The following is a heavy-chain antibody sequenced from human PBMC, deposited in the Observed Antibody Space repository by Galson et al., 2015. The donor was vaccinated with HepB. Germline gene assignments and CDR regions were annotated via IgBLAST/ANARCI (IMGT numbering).Heavy chain of an antibody. CDR2: MNTNTGKP. D-gene: IGHD3-3*01. Sequence: SVKVSCKASGYTFTDYVVNWVRQAPGQGLEWMGWMNTNTGKPTYAPGFAGRFVFSLDTSVTTAYLQISSLETDDTAVYYCARSPLRFLDWLPYYGHYYMDVWGEGTTVTVSS. J-gene: IGHJ6*03. CDR1: GYTFTDYV. CDR3: ARSPLRFLDWLPYYGHYYMDV. V-gene: IGHV7-4-1*02.